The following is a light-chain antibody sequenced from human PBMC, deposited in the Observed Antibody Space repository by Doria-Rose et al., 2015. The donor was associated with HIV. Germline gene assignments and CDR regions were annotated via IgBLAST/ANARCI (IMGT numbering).Light chain of an antibody. CDR2: DGS. J-gene: IGKJ1*01. CDR1: QSFSSTY. V-gene: IGKV3-20*01. CDR3: HQYGTSWT. Sequence: TQSPGTLSLSPGERATLSCRASQSFSSTYLAWYQQKPGQAPSLRIYDGSTRATGIPDGFSASGSGTDFTLTINRLEPEDFALYYCHQYGTSWTFGQGTKVEI.